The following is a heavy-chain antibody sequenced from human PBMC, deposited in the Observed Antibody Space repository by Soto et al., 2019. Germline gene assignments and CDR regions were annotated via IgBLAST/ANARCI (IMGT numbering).Heavy chain of an antibody. V-gene: IGHV4-39*01. Sequence: SETLSLTCSISGGSISGSSYYWGWIRQPPGKGLEWIGSISDSESTYYNLSLKSRITMSVDTSKNQFSLKLSSVSAADTAVYYCARQNPLTWFAPWGQGTLVTVSS. D-gene: IGHD2-8*01. CDR2: ISDSEST. CDR3: ARQNPLTWFAP. CDR1: GGSISGSSYY. J-gene: IGHJ5*02.